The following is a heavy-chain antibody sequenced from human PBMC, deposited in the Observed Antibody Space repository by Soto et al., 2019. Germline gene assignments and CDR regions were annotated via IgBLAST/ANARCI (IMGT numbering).Heavy chain of an antibody. CDR1: GFTFSSYG. V-gene: IGHV3-30*18. CDR3: AKGGPFSIAAAGTQ. J-gene: IGHJ4*02. D-gene: IGHD6-13*01. CDR2: ISYDGNKK. Sequence: GGSLRLSCAASGFTFSSYGMHWVRQAPGKGLEWVAVISYDGNKKYYADSVKGRFTISRDNSKNTLYLQMNSLRVEDTAVYYCAKGGPFSIAAAGTQWGQGTLVTVSS.